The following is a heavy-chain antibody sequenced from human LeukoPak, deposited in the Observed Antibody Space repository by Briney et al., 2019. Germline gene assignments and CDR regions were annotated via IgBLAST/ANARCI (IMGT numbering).Heavy chain of an antibody. CDR1: GYTFTGYY. J-gene: IGHJ4*02. V-gene: IGHV1-2*02. CDR3: ARKVGGSYYYFDY. Sequence: GASVKVSCEASGYTFTGYYMHWVRQAPGQGLEWMGWINPNSGGTNYAQKFQGRVTMTRDTSISTAYMELSRLRSDDTAVYYCARKVGGSYYYFDYWGQGTLVTVSS. CDR2: INPNSGGT. D-gene: IGHD1-26*01.